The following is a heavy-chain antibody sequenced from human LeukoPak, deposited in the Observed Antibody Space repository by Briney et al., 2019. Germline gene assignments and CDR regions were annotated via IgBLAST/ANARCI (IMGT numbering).Heavy chain of an antibody. CDR2: IKGDGSVQ. Sequence: GGSPRLSCVASGFTFSTSWMNWVRQAPGKGLEWVANIKGDGSVQSYVDSVKGRFTISRDNAKNSLFLEMNSLRAEDTAVYYCAKLGISDGIDYWGQGTLVTVSS. CDR3: AKLGISDGIDY. V-gene: IGHV3-7*02. J-gene: IGHJ4*02. D-gene: IGHD3-16*01. CDR1: GFTFSTSW.